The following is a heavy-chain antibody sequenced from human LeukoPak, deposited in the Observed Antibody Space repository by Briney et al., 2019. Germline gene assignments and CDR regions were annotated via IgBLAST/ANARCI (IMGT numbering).Heavy chain of an antibody. V-gene: IGHV4-4*07. D-gene: IGHD2-21*02. CDR2: IYTSGST. CDR3: ARGVPSTALKTTGRFDY. J-gene: IGHJ4*02. Sequence: SETLSLTCTVSGGSNSSYYWSWIRQPAGKGLEWIGRIYTSGSTNYNPSLKSRVTMSVDTSKNQFSLKLSSVTAADTAVYYCARGVPSTALKTTGRFDYWGQGTLVTVSS. CDR1: GGSNSSYY.